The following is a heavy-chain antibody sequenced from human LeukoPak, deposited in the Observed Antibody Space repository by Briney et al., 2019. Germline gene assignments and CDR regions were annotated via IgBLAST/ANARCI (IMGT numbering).Heavy chain of an antibody. J-gene: IGHJ4*02. V-gene: IGHV4-59*08. D-gene: IGHD6-19*01. CDR2: IYYSGSS. CDR3: AGHRGYSSGLFEY. CDR1: GGSISSFY. Sequence: SETLSLTCTVSGGSISSFYWNWIRQPPGKGLEWLGYIYYSGSSNYNPSLKSRITISVDTSKNQFSLNLSSVTAADTAVYYCAGHRGYSSGLFEYWGQGTLVTVSS.